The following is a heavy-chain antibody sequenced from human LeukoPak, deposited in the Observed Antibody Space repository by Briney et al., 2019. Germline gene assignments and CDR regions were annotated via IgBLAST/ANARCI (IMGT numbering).Heavy chain of an antibody. CDR3: ARSVVVTDHFYYYYGMDV. D-gene: IGHD2-21*02. V-gene: IGHV1-8*01. J-gene: IGHJ6*02. CDR2: MNLNSGNT. Sequence: ASVKVSCKASGYTFTSYDINWVRQATGQGLEWMGWMNLNSGNTGYAQKFQGRVTMTRNTSISTAYMELSSLRSEDTAVYYCARSVVVTDHFYYYYGMDVWGQGTTVTVSS. CDR1: GYTFTSYD.